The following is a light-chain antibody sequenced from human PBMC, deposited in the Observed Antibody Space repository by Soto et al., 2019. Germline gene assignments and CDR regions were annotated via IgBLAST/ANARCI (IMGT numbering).Light chain of an antibody. CDR1: QSVNNNY. V-gene: IGKV3-11*01. J-gene: IGKJ5*01. CDR3: QQRSNWPPFT. CDR2: RAS. Sequence: EIVLTQSPGTLSLSPGDRATLSCRASQSVNNNYVAWYQQKPGQAPRLLIFRASNRATGIPARFSGSGSGTDFTLTISSLEPEDFAVYYCQQRSNWPPFTFGQGTRLEIK.